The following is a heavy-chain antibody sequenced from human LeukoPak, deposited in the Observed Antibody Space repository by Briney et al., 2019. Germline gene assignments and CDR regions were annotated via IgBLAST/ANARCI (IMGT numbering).Heavy chain of an antibody. CDR3: ARGSTSDWPLDH. CDR2: IDAGNGDT. J-gene: IGHJ4*02. V-gene: IGHV1-3*01. D-gene: IGHD2-2*01. Sequence: ASVKVSCKASGYTFSDYAMHWVRQAPGQRFERMGWIDAGNGDTRYSQKFQGRVTITRDTSASTVYIELRSLRSEDTAMYYCARGSTSDWPLDHWGQETLVTISS. CDR1: GYTFSDYA.